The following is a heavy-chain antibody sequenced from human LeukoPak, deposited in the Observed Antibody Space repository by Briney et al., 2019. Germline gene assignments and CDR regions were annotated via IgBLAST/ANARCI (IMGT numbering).Heavy chain of an antibody. J-gene: IGHJ1*01. CDR2: INPNSGGT. CDR3: ARVLSKALTLPLN. V-gene: IGHV1-2*06. Sequence: ASVKVSCKASGYTFTGYYMHWVRQAPGQGLEGMGRINPNSGGTNYAQKSQGRVTMTRDTSISTACMQLSRLRSDATAVDYWARVLSKALTLPLNSGEGTLVTVSS. D-gene: IGHD4-11*01. CDR1: GYTFTGYY.